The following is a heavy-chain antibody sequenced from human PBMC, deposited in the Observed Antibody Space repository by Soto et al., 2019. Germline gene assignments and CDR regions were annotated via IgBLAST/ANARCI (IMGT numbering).Heavy chain of an antibody. Sequence: GETLKISCRGSGYSFTIYWIAWVSQMPGKGLEWMGMIDPSDSDTNYSPSFQGHVTISAGKSISTAYLQWSSLKASDTAMYYCARHGVAGPENYYYGMDVWGQGTTVTVSS. J-gene: IGHJ6*02. CDR1: GYSFTIYW. V-gene: IGHV5-10-1*01. D-gene: IGHD6-19*01. CDR2: IDPSDSDT. CDR3: ARHGVAGPENYYYGMDV.